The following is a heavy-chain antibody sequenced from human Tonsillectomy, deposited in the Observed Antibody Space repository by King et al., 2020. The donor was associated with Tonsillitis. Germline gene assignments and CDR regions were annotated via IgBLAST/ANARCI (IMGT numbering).Heavy chain of an antibody. J-gene: IGHJ1*01. CDR2: IYYSGST. CDR1: GGSISSSSYY. V-gene: IGHV4-39*07. D-gene: IGHD1-7*01. CDR3: EGGELLHFQH. Sequence: LQLQESGPGLVKPSETLSLTCTVSGGSISSSSYYWGWIRQPPGKGLEWIGSIYYSGSTYYNPSLKSRLTISGDTSKNQFSLTLSSVTAGDPAVYYCEGGELLHFQHWGQGTLVTVSS.